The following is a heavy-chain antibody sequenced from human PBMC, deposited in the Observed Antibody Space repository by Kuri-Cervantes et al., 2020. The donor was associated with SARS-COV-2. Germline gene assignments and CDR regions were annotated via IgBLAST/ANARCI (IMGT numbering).Heavy chain of an antibody. J-gene: IGHJ3*02. Sequence: LRLSCTVSGGSISSGDYYWSWIRQPPGKGLEWIGYIYYSGSTYYNPSLKSRVTISVDTSKNQFSLKLSSVTAADTAVYYCARDRMESLLWFGVVGAFDTWGQGTMVTVSS. CDR1: GGSISSGDYY. CDR3: ARDRMESLLWFGVVGAFDT. CDR2: IYYSGST. V-gene: IGHV4-30-4*01. D-gene: IGHD3-10*01.